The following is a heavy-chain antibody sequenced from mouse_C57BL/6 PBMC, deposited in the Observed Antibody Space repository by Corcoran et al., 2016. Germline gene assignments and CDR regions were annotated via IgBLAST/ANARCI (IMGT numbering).Heavy chain of an antibody. CDR1: GYTFTEYT. J-gene: IGHJ3*01. D-gene: IGHD2-4*01. CDR3: ARHEEGFYYDYDERRAWFAY. V-gene: IGHV1-62-2*01. CDR2: FYPGSGSI. Sequence: QVQLQQSGAELVKPGASVKLSCKASGYTFTEYTIHWVKQRSGQGLEWIGWFYPGSGSIKYNEKFKDKATLTADKSSSTVYMELSRLTSEDSAVYFCARHEEGFYYDYDERRAWFAYWGQGTLVTVSA.